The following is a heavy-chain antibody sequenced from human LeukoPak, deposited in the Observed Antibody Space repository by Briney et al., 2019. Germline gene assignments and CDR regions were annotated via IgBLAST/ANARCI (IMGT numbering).Heavy chain of an antibody. CDR1: GFALSSHW. Sequence: GGSLRLSCAASGFALSSHWMTWARQAPGKGLEWVASINHNGNVNYYVDSVKGRFTISRDNAKNSLYLQMSNLRAEDTAVYFCARGGGLDVWGQGATVTVSS. D-gene: IGHD3-16*01. V-gene: IGHV3-7*03. CDR2: INHNGNVN. J-gene: IGHJ6*02. CDR3: ARGGGLDV.